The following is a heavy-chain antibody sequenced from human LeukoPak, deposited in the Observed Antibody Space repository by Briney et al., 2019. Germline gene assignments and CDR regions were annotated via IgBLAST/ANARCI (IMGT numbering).Heavy chain of an antibody. J-gene: IGHJ4*02. CDR3: VKEYGSGSYSTYDH. CDR1: GFTFRNCA. V-gene: IGHV3-64D*09. CDR2: ISSNGGST. D-gene: IGHD3-10*01. Sequence: PGGSLRLSCSASGFTFRNCAMHWVRQAPGKGLENVSAISSNGGSTTYADSVTGRFTISKNNSKNTPHLHMSRLRAEDPAVFYVVKEYGSGSYSTYDHWGQGTLVTVSS.